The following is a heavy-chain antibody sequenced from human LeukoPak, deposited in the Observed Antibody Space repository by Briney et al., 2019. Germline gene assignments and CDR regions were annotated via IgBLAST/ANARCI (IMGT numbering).Heavy chain of an antibody. CDR2: INPNSGGT. Sequence: ASVKVSCKASGYTFTGYYMHWVRQAPGQGLEWMGWINPNSGGTNYAQKFQGRVTMTRDTSISTAYMELSRLRSDDTAVYYCARGDSSSWSGPDYYYYMDVWGKGTTVTISS. D-gene: IGHD6-13*01. CDR3: ARGDSSSWSGPDYYYYMDV. CDR1: GYTFTGYY. V-gene: IGHV1-2*02. J-gene: IGHJ6*03.